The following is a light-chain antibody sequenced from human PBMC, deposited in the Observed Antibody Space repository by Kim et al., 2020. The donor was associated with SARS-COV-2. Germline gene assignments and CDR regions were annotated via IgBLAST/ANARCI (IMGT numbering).Light chain of an antibody. CDR3: QQRSNRPPLT. J-gene: IGKJ4*01. V-gene: IGKV3-11*01. CDR2: DAS. Sequence: EIVLTQSPATLSLSPGERATLSCRASQSVDNYLAWYQQKPGQAPRLLISDASNRATGIPARFRGSGSGTDFTLIISSVEPEDYAVYYCQQRSNRPPLTFGGGTKLEI. CDR1: QSVDNY.